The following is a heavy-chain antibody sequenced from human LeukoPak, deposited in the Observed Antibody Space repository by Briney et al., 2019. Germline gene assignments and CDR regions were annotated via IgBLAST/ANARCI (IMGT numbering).Heavy chain of an antibody. CDR2: VYYHGGT. J-gene: IGHJ2*01. CDR1: GGSVSGGSYY. Sequence: SETLSLTCTVSGGSVSGGSYYWSWIRQPPGKGLEWIGYVYYHGGTNYNPSLKSRVTISVDTSKNQFSLKLTSVTAADTAVYYCARRVGTRDWYFDLWGRGTLVTVSS. D-gene: IGHD1-14*01. CDR3: ARRVGTRDWYFDL. V-gene: IGHV4-61*01.